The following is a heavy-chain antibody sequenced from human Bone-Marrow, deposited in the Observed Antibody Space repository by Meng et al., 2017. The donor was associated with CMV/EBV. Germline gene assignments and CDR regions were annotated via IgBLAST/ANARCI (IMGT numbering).Heavy chain of an antibody. CDR2: IKQDGSEK. V-gene: IGHV3-7*01. J-gene: IGHJ4*02. Sequence: GESLKISCAASGFTFSSYWMSWVRQAPGKGLEWVANIKQDGSEKYYVDSVKGRFTISRDNAKNSLYLQMNSLRAEDTAVYYCARHGPGRSQGGTMVVKGHFDYWGQGTLVTVSS. CDR3: ARHGPGRSQGGTMVVKGHFDY. CDR1: GFTFSSYW. D-gene: IGHD4-23*01.